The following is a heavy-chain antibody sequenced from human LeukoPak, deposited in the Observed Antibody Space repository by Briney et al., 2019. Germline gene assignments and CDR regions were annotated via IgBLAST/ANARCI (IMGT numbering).Heavy chain of an antibody. CDR2: LYPGDSNP. V-gene: IGHV5-51*01. CDR1: GYSFTSYW. CDR3: ASGRDYDFWSGYYPKETFDI. J-gene: IGHJ3*02. D-gene: IGHD3-3*01. Sequence: GEPLKISCKGSGYSFTSYWIGWVRQMPGKGLEWMGVLYPGDSNPRYSPSFQGRVTISADKSISTAYLQWSSLKASDTAMYHCASGRDYDFWSGYYPKETFDIWGQGTMVTVSS.